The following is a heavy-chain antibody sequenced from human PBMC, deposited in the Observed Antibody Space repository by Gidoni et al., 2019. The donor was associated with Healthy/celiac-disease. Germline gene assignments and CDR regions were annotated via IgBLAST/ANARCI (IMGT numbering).Heavy chain of an antibody. CDR2: ISWNSGSI. V-gene: IGHV3-9*01. D-gene: IGHD3-10*01. J-gene: IGHJ5*02. CDR3: AKDGNGSGSYLPTNWFDP. Sequence: EVQLVESGGGLVQPGRSLRLSCAASGFTFDDYAMHWVRQAPGKGLGWVSGISWNSGSIGYADSVKGRFTISRDNAKNSLYLQMNSLRAEDTALYYCAKDGNGSGSYLPTNWFDPWGQGTLVTVSS. CDR1: GFTFDDYA.